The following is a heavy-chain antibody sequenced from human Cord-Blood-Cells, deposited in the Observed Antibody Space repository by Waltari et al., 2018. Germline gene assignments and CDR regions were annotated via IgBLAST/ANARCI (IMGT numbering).Heavy chain of an antibody. CDR3: AHREDSIVGLYYYGMDV. Sequence: QITLQVFGPTLVKPPQPLPLTCPFPALASRTRAVGVVWISQLPGKALGWLAPIYWDDDKRYSQSLKSRPTTTKYTSKTQVVLTMTNMDRVDTATYYCAHREDSIVGLYYYGMDVWGQGTTVTVSS. J-gene: IGHJ6*02. CDR2: IYWDDDK. D-gene: IGHD3-16*02. CDR1: ALASRTRAVG. V-gene: IGHV2-5*02.